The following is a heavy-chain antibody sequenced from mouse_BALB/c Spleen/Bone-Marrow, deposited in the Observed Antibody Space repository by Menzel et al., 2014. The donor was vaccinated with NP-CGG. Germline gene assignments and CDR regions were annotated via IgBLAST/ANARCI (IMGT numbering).Heavy chain of an antibody. CDR1: GFSLTSYG. Sequence: VQLQESGPGLVAPSQSLSITCTVSGFSLTSYGVHWVRQPPGKGLEWLGVIWAGGSTNYNSALMSRLSISKDNSKSQVFLKMNSLQTDDTATYYCARDYYGSSYFDYWGQGTTLTVSS. CDR2: IWAGGST. CDR3: ARDYYGSSYFDY. D-gene: IGHD1-1*01. V-gene: IGHV2-9*02. J-gene: IGHJ2*01.